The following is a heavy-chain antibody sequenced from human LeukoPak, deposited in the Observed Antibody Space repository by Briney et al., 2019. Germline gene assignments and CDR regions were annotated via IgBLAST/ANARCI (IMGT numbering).Heavy chain of an antibody. CDR3: ARKICTNGVCLSPTDY. CDR1: GGSFSGYY. D-gene: IGHD2-8*01. J-gene: IGHJ4*02. CDR2: INHSGST. Sequence: SETLSLTCAVYGGSFSGYYWSWIRQPPGKGLEWIGEINHSGSTNYNPSLKSRVTISVDTSKNQFSLKLSSVTAADTAVYYCARKICTNGVCLSPTDYWGQGTLVTVSS. V-gene: IGHV4-34*01.